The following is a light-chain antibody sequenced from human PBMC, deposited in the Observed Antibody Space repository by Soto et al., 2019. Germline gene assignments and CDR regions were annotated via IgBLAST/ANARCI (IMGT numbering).Light chain of an antibody. Sequence: QSVLTQPPSASGTLGQRVTISCSGSSSNIGSNTVNWYQQLPGTAPKLGIYSNNQRPSGVPDRFSGSKSGTSASLAISGLQSEDEADYYCVAWDDSLNGYVVFGGGTKVTVL. V-gene: IGLV1-44*01. CDR1: SSNIGSNT. J-gene: IGLJ2*01. CDR2: SNN. CDR3: VAWDDSLNGYVV.